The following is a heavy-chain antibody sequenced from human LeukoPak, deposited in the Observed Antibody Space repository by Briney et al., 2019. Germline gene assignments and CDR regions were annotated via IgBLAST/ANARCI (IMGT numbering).Heavy chain of an antibody. D-gene: IGHD1-26*01. J-gene: IGHJ3*02. CDR3: ARDGESGSYLSAFDI. V-gene: IGHV4-59*01. CDR2: VYNSENT. Sequence: PSETLSLTCTVSGASITSYYWSWIRQPPGKGVEWIGYVYNSENTNYNPSLKSRVTISIDTSKSQFSLKLSSVTAADTAVYYCARDGESGSYLSAFDIWGQGTMVTVSS. CDR1: GASITSYY.